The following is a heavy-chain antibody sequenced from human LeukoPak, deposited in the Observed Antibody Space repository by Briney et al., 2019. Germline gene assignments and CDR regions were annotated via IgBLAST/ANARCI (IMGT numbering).Heavy chain of an antibody. V-gene: IGHV4-59*08. J-gene: IGHJ4*02. Sequence: SETLSLTCTVSGGSLTSYYWSWIRQPPGKGLQWIGYIYYRGRVNYNPSLKSRVTISVDTSKNQFSLNLSSVTAADTAVYYCARLGSYFDYWGQGTQVTVSS. CDR3: ARLGSYFDY. CDR2: IYYRGRV. CDR1: GGSLTSYY.